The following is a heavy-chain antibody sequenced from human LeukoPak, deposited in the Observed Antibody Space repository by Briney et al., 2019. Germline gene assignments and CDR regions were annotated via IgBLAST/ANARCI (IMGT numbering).Heavy chain of an antibody. V-gene: IGHV4-34*01. J-gene: IGHJ4*02. CDR1: GGSFSGYY. Sequence: PSETLSLTCAVYGGSFSGYYWSWIRQPPRKGLEWIGEINHSGSTNYNPSLKSRVTISVDTSKNQFSLKLSSVTAADTAVYYCARRSYYGSGSYDNYWGQGTLVTVSS. D-gene: IGHD3-10*01. CDR3: ARRSYYGSGSYDNY. CDR2: INHSGST.